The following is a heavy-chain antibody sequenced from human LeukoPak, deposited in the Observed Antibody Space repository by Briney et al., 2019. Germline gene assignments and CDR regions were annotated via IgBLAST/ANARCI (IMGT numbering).Heavy chain of an antibody. J-gene: IGHJ4*01. CDR2: ISTSGNTI. CDR3: ARGSF. CDR1: EFTFSSYE. V-gene: IGHV3-48*03. Sequence: GGSLRLSCAASEFTFSSYEMNWVRQAPGKGLEWVSYISTSGNTISYADSVRGRFTISRDNAKNSLYLQMNSLRAEDTAVYYCARGSFWGQGTLVTVSS.